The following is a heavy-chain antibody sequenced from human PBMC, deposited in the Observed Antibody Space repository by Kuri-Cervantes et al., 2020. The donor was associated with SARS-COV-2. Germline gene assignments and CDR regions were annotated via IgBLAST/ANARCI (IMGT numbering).Heavy chain of an antibody. D-gene: IGHD2-2*02. CDR1: GFTFSNYW. CDR2: INSDGSST. V-gene: IGHV3-74*01. Sequence: GESLKISCAASGFTFSNYWMHWVRQGPGKGLVWVSRINSDGSSTSYADSVKGRFTISRDNAKNTLYLQMNSLRAEDTAVYYCARAPAAIIDGLTADAFDIWGQGTMVTVSS. J-gene: IGHJ3*02. CDR3: ARAPAAIIDGLTADAFDI.